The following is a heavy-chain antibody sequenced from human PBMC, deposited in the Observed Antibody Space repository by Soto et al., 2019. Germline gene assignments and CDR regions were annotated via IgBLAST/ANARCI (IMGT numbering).Heavy chain of an antibody. CDR3: VREGSSGYYYGNWFDP. CDR1: GFSFSSYA. Sequence: QVQLVESGGGVVQPGRSLRLSCAASGFSFSSYAMHWVRQAPGKGLEWVAIMSYDGSNKYYADSVKGRFTISRDTSKNTLYLQINSLRAEDTAVYYCVREGSSGYYYGNWFDPWGQGTLVTVSS. J-gene: IGHJ5*02. V-gene: IGHV3-30*04. D-gene: IGHD3-22*01. CDR2: MSYDGSNK.